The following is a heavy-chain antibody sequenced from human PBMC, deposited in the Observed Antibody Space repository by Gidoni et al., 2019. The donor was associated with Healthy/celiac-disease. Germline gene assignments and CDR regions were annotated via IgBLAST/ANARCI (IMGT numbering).Heavy chain of an antibody. Sequence: QVQLVASGGGVVPPGSSLRLSCAASGFTFSRYGMHWVRQAPGKGLEWVAVISYDGSNKYYADSVKGRFTISRDKSKNTLYLQMNSLRAEDTAVYYCAYPFGAQDYWGQGTLVTVSS. CDR1: GFTFSRYG. CDR3: AYPFGAQDY. V-gene: IGHV3-30*03. D-gene: IGHD3-3*01. J-gene: IGHJ4*02. CDR2: ISYDGSNK.